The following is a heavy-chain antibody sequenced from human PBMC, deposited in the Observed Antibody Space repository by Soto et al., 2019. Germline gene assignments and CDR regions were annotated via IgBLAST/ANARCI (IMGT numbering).Heavy chain of an antibody. D-gene: IGHD5-12*01. Sequence: SDTLSLTCTVWGGSISVHAWIWVRQPAGRGLEWIGHIYPSGSTSYNPSLRSRVTMSLDTSNNQIFLNLTSVTAADTAAFYCVRGRSYSVYDFWGPGTLVTVSS. V-gene: IGHV4-4*07. CDR1: GGSISVHA. CDR3: VRGRSYSVYDF. J-gene: IGHJ4*02. CDR2: IYPSGST.